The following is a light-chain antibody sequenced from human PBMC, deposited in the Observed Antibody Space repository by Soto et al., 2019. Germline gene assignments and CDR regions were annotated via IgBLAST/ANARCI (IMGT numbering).Light chain of an antibody. J-gene: IGKJ5*01. CDR3: QQRRNWQVT. CDR1: ERIYSAY. CDR2: GTS. Sequence: EVVLTQSPGTLSLSRGERATLSCRASERIYSAYLGWYQQKPGQAPRLLIYGTSSRATGIPDRFSGSGSGTDFTLTISRLEPEDFAVYYCQQRRNWQVTFGQGTRLEIK. V-gene: IGKV3D-20*02.